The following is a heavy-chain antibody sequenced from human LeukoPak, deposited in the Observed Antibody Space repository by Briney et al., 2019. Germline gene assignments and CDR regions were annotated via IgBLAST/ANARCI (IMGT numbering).Heavy chain of an antibody. CDR1: GGTFSSYA. Sequence: SVKVSCKASGGTFSSYAISSVRQAPGQGLEWMGRIIPILGIANYAQKFQGRVTITADKSTSTAYMELSSLRSEDTAVYYCARDSSGYSSGWYRIDYWGQGTLVTVSS. J-gene: IGHJ4*02. V-gene: IGHV1-69*04. CDR3: ARDSSGYSSGWYRIDY. D-gene: IGHD6-19*01. CDR2: IIPILGIA.